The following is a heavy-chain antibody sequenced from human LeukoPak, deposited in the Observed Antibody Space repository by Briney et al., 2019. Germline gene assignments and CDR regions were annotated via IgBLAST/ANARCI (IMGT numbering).Heavy chain of an antibody. J-gene: IGHJ6*02. D-gene: IGHD3-10*01. CDR1: GFTFSSYA. CDR3: ASGANYYGSGSYYLYYYGMDV. Sequence: GGSLRLSCAASGFTFSSYAMSWVRQAPGKALEWVSAISGSGGSTYYADSVRGRFTISRDNSKNTMYLQMNSLRAEDTAVYYCASGANYYGSGSYYLYYYGMDVWGQGTTVTVSS. CDR2: ISGSGGST. V-gene: IGHV3-23*01.